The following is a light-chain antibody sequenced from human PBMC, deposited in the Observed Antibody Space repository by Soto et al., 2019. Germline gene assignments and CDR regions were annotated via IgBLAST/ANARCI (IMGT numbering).Light chain of an antibody. CDR3: QHYGSLVLT. J-gene: IGKJ4*01. V-gene: IGKV3-20*01. CDR2: VAS. Sequence: EMVLTQSPGTLSLSPGEIATLSCRASQSVSSTYLAWYQQKPGQAPRLLIYVASSRATGIPDRFSGSGSGTDFTLTISRLEPEDFAVYYCQHYGSLVLTFGGGTKVEIK. CDR1: QSVSSTY.